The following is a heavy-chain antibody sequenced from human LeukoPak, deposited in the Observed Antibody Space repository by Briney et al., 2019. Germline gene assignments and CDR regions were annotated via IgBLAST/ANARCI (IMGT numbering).Heavy chain of an antibody. V-gene: IGHV4-61*05. CDR1: GGSIYSSDYY. CDR3: ARKSRGYSGSYDY. D-gene: IGHD1-26*01. Sequence: PSETLSLSCTVSGGSIYSSDYYWGWIRQPPGKGLEWIGYIYYSGNTNYNPSLKSRVTISVDTSKNQFSLKLSSVTAADTAVYYCARKSRGYSGSYDYWGQGTLVTVSS. CDR2: IYYSGNT. J-gene: IGHJ4*02.